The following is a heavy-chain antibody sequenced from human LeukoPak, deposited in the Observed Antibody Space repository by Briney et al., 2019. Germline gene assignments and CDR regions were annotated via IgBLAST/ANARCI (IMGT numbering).Heavy chain of an antibody. CDR3: ARGDIPANDYFDY. Sequence: GGSLRLSCAASGFTFSHHYMNWIRQAPGKGLEWLSYIDGSGSSRYYAESVRGRFTISRDNAKNSLHLQMDSLRSDDTAVYYCARGDIPANDYFDYWGQGTLVTVSS. CDR1: GFTFSHHY. J-gene: IGHJ4*02. V-gene: IGHV3-11*01. CDR2: IDGSGSSR. D-gene: IGHD2-2*01.